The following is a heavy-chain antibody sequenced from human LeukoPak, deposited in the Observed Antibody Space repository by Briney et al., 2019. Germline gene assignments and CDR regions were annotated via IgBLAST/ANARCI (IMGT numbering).Heavy chain of an antibody. CDR2: ISGSGGST. CDR3: AKGVKYYYDSSGYYYDY. Sequence: PGGSLRLSCAASGFTFSSYAMSWVRQAPGKGLEWVSAISGSGGSTYYADSVKGRFTISRDNSKNTLYLQMNSLRVEDTAVYYCAKGVKYYYDSSGYYYDYWGQGTLVTVSS. D-gene: IGHD3-22*01. CDR1: GFTFSSYA. J-gene: IGHJ4*02. V-gene: IGHV3-23*01.